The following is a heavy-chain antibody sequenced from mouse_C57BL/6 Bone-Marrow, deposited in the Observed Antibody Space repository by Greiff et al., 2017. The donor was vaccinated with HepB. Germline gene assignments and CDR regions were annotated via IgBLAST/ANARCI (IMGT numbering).Heavy chain of an antibody. CDR1: EYEFPSHD. D-gene: IGHD1-1*01. CDR3: ARHDITTVVADYYAMDY. J-gene: IGHJ4*01. Sequence: EVKLVESGGGLVQPGESLKLSCESNEYEFPSHDMSWVRKTPEERLELVAAINSDGGSTYYPDTMERRFIISRDNTKKTLYLQMSSLRSEDTALYYCARHDITTVVADYYAMDYWGQGTSVTVSS. CDR2: INSDGGST. V-gene: IGHV5-2*01.